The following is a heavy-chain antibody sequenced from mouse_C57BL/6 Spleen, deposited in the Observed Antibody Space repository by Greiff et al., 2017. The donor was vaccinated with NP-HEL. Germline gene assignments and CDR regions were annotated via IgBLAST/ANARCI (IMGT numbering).Heavy chain of an antibody. J-gene: IGHJ2*01. D-gene: IGHD2-3*01. CDR1: GYSITSGYY. V-gene: IGHV3-6*01. CDR3: ARDDGYYVFDY. CDR2: ISYDGSN. Sequence: EVQLVESGPGLVKPSQSLSLTCSVTGYSITSGYYWNWIRQFPGNKLEWMGYISYDGSNNYNPSLKNRIPITRDTSKNQFFLKLNSVTTEDTATYYCARDDGYYVFDYWGQGTTLTVSS.